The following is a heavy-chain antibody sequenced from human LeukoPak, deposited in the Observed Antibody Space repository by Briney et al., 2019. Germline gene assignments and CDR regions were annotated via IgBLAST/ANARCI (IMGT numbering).Heavy chain of an antibody. V-gene: IGHV3-23*01. Sequence: GSLRLSCAASGFTFSSYTMSWVRQAPGKGLEWVSTITTSDGNTYYADSVKGRFTVSRDNSKNTLFLQMNGLRAEDTAVYYCAKDGGLWVSAHWGDSWGRGTLVTVSS. CDR1: GFTFSSYT. CDR2: ITTSDGNT. J-gene: IGHJ4*02. D-gene: IGHD7-27*01. CDR3: AKDGGLWVSAHWGDS.